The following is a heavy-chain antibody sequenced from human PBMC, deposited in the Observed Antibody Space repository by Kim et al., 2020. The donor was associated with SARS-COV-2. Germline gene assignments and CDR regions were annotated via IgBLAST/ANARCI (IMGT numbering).Heavy chain of an antibody. J-gene: IGHJ4*02. CDR3: TRDNPTVADFAS. D-gene: IGHD4-17*01. CDR2: ISADGSRG. V-gene: IGHV3-48*03. CDR1: GFTFGGYE. Sequence: GGSLRLSCATSGFTFGGYEMNWVRQAPGKGLEWVAYISADGSRGEYADSVEGRFSIFKDNAQKSLFLQMNSLRAEDTALYYCTRDNPTVADFASWGQGT.